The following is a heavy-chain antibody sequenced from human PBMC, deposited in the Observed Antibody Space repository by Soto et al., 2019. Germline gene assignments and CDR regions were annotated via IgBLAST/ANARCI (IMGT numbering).Heavy chain of an antibody. V-gene: IGHV1-46*01. Sequence: ASVKVSCKASGYTFTSYYMHWVRQAPGQGLEWMGIINPSGGSTSYAQKFQGRVTMTRDTSTSTVYMELSSLRSEDTAVYYCARDRLGGEMATIPVYYFDYSGQGTLDTVSS. J-gene: IGHJ4*02. CDR3: ARDRLGGEMATIPVYYFDY. CDR1: GYTFTSYY. CDR2: INPSGGST. D-gene: IGHD3-16*01.